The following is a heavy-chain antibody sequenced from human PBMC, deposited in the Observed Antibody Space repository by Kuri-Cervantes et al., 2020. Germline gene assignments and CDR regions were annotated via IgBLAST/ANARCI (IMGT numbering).Heavy chain of an antibody. CDR3: ARGLYSSGWYRSRYNWFDP. V-gene: IGHV4-34*01. CDR1: GGSFSDYY. CDR2: INHSGST. Sequence: ESLKISCAVSGGSFSDYYWSWIRQPPGKGLEWIGEINHSGSTNYNPSLKSRVTISVDTSKNQFSLKLSSVTAADTAVYYCARGLYSSGWYRSRYNWFDPWGQGTLVTVSS. J-gene: IGHJ5*02. D-gene: IGHD6-19*01.